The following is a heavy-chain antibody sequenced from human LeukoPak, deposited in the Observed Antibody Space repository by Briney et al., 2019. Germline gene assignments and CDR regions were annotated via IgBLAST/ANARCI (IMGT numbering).Heavy chain of an antibody. D-gene: IGHD3-3*01. CDR3: ARSQKRITIFGVVKGTLTFDY. V-gene: IGHV4-30-4*01. CDR1: GGSISSGDYY. J-gene: IGHJ4*02. Sequence: SETLSLTCTVSGGSISSGDYYWSWIRQPPGKGLEWIGYIYYTGSTYYNPSLKSRVTISVDTSKNQFSLKLSSVTAADTAVYYCARSQKRITIFGVVKGTLTFDYWGQGTLVTVSS. CDR2: IYYTGST.